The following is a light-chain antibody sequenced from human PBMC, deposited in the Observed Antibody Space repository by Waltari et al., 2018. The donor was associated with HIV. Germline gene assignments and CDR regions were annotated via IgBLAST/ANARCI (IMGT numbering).Light chain of an antibody. CDR1: SPVDYS. J-gene: IGLJ2*01. V-gene: IGLV3-19*01. CDR2: GKN. Sequence: SSDLTQDPSVSVALGQTAPITCRGDSPVDYSARWCQQKPGQAPLPILFGKNSRPSGIPDRFSGSSSGNTASLIISKTQAEDEATYFCLTRDNVGDHLVTFGGGTRLTV. CDR3: LTRDNVGDHLVT.